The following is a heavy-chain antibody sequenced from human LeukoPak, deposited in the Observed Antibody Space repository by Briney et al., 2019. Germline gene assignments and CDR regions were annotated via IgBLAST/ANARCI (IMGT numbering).Heavy chain of an antibody. CDR1: GFTFSSYV. D-gene: IGHD3-9*01. Sequence: GGSLRLSCAASGFTFSSYVMRWVRQAPGKGLGWVSRINSSGGSTSYADSVKGRFTISRDKAKNTLYLQMNSLRAEDTAVYYCPRELDMRAAHWFDPWGGGTLVTVSS. CDR3: PRELDMRAAHWFDP. J-gene: IGHJ5*02. V-gene: IGHV3-74*01. CDR2: INSSGGST.